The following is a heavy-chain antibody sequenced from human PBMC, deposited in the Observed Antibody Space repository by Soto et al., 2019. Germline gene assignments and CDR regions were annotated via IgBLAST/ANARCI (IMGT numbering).Heavy chain of an antibody. V-gene: IGHV3-53*04. J-gene: IGHJ1*01. CDR2: IYSGGST. CDR3: ARAYSSSWYGYFQH. CDR1: GFTVSSNY. Sequence: GGSLRLSCAASGFTVSSNYMSWVRQAPGKGLEWVSVIYSGGSTYYAESVKGRFTISRHNSKNKLYLQMNSLRAEDTAVYYCARAYSSSWYGYFQHWGQGTLVTVSS. D-gene: IGHD6-13*01.